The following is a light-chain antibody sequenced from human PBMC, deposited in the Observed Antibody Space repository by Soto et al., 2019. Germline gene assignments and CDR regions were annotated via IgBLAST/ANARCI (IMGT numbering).Light chain of an antibody. CDR1: QSVINNY. CDR3: QQYGSSPRT. CDR2: GAS. J-gene: IGKJ1*01. Sequence: EIVLTQSPGTLSLSPGQRATLSCRASQSVINNYLAWYQQKPGQAHRLLIYGASNTASGFPDRFSGSGSGTDFTLTISRLEPEDFAVYHCQQYGSSPRTFGQGTKVESK. V-gene: IGKV3-20*01.